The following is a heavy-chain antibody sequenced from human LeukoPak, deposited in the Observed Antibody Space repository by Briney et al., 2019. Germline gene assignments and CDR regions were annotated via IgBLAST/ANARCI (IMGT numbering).Heavy chain of an antibody. CDR1: GGTFSSYA. CDR3: ATDPGETVPAAKGPRGDYCYGMDV. Sequence: ASVKVSCKASGGTFSSYAISWVRQAPGQGLEWMGRIIPILGIANYAQKFQGRVTITADKSTSTAYMELSSLRSEDTAVYYCATDPGETVPAAKGPRGDYCYGMDVWGQGTTVTVSS. CDR2: IIPILGIA. J-gene: IGHJ6*02. V-gene: IGHV1-69*04. D-gene: IGHD2-2*01.